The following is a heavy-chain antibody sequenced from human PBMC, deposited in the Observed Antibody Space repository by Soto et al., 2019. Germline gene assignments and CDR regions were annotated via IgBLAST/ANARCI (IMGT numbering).Heavy chain of an antibody. Sequence: QVQLVESGGGLVKPGGSLRLSCAASGFTFSDYYMSWIRQAPGQGLEWVSYISSSGSTIYYADSVKGRFTISRDNAKNSLYLQMNSLRAEDTAVYYCARLDGNSYDSSGYYYYYYGMDVWGQGTTVTVSS. V-gene: IGHV3-11*01. CDR2: ISSSGSTI. D-gene: IGHD3-22*01. CDR1: GFTFSDYY. J-gene: IGHJ6*02. CDR3: ARLDGNSYDSSGYYYYYYGMDV.